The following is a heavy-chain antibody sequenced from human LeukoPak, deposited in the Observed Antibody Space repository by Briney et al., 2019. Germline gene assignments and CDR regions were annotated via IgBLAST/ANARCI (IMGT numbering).Heavy chain of an antibody. D-gene: IGHD3-22*01. Sequence: SETLSLTCAVYGGSFSGYYWSWIRQPPGKGLEWIGEINHSGSTNYNPSLKSRVTISVDTSKNQFSLKLSSVTAADTAVYYCAGAPPRNYYDSSGLVGYWGQGTLVTVSS. CDR2: INHSGST. CDR1: GGSFSGYY. J-gene: IGHJ4*02. V-gene: IGHV4-34*01. CDR3: AGAPPRNYYDSSGLVGY.